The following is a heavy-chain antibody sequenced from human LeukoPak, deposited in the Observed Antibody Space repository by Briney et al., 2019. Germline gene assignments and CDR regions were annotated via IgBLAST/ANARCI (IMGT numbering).Heavy chain of an antibody. CDR3: AKSYSSSWYNLDY. V-gene: IGHV3-23*01. Sequence: GGSLRLSCAASGFTFSSYAMSWVRQAPGKGLEWVSAISGSGGSTYYADSVKGRFTISRDNSKNTLYLQMSSLRAEDTAVYYCAKSYSSSWYNLDYWGQGTLVTVSS. CDR1: GFTFSSYA. J-gene: IGHJ4*02. CDR2: ISGSGGST. D-gene: IGHD6-13*01.